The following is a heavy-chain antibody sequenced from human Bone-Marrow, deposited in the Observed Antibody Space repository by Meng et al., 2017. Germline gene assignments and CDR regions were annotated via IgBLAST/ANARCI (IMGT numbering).Heavy chain of an antibody. CDR3: ARDMMD. CDR1: GFTFSRNY. Sequence: EEQLVQAAGGTAQPGASRRISCAAAGFTFSRNYLHWVRQTPWKGLLWVKRINPNGSSSNNADSVKARFTVSRDNSKNTMYLQMNSLRAEDTAMYYCARDMMDLGQGTLVTVSS. D-gene: IGHD3-16*01. J-gene: IGHJ4*02. CDR2: INPNGSSS. V-gene: IGHV3-74*01.